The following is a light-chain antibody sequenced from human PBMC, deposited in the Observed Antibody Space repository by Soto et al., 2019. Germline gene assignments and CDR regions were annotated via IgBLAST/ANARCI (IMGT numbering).Light chain of an antibody. Sequence: QSVLTQPPSASGTPGQSVTISCSGSTSNIGSNTVNWYQQLPGTAPKLLVYSNDQRPSGVPDRFSASKSDTSAFLAISGLQSEDEADYDCAVWDDSLNAWVFGGGTKLTVL. V-gene: IGLV1-44*01. CDR3: AVWDDSLNAWV. CDR1: TSNIGSNT. J-gene: IGLJ3*02. CDR2: SND.